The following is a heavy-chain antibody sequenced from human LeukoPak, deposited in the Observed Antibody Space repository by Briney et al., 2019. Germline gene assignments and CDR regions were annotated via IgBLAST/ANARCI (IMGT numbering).Heavy chain of an antibody. J-gene: IGHJ4*02. Sequence: QPGGSLRLSCAASAFTFRNYAMHWVPQAPGKGLEWVAVISHDERNIYYADSVKGRFTISRDNSKNTLYLQMNSLRAEDTAVYYCAKDRTGLLVVPAALDYWGQGTLVTVSS. D-gene: IGHD2-2*01. CDR1: AFTFRNYA. CDR3: AKDRTGLLVVPAALDY. CDR2: ISHDERNI. V-gene: IGHV3-30*18.